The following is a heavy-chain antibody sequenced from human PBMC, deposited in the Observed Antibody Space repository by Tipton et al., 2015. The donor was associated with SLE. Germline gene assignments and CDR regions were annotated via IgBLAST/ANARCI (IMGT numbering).Heavy chain of an antibody. D-gene: IGHD4-17*01. CDR1: GFTFDDYA. Sequence: SLRLSCAASGFTFDDYAMHWVRQAPGKGLEWVSLISWDGGSTYYADSVKGRFTISRDNSKNSLYLQMNSLRAEDTALYYCAKEGFYGDYRFDYWGQGTLVTVSS. J-gene: IGHJ4*02. CDR3: AKEGFYGDYRFDY. CDR2: ISWDGGST. V-gene: IGHV3-43D*04.